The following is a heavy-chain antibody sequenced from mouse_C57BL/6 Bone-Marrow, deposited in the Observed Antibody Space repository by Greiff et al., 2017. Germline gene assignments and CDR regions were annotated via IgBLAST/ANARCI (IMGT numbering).Heavy chain of an antibody. V-gene: IGHV5-17*01. CDR1: GFTFSDYG. Sequence: EVKLVESGGGLVKPGGSLQLSCAASGFTFSDYGMHWVRQDPEKGLEWVAYISSGSSTIYYADTVKGRFTISRDNAKNTLFLQMTSLRSEDTAMYYCARKHGSSFYWYFDVWGTGTTVTVSS. CDR3: ARKHGSSFYWYFDV. J-gene: IGHJ1*03. D-gene: IGHD1-1*01. CDR2: ISSGSSTI.